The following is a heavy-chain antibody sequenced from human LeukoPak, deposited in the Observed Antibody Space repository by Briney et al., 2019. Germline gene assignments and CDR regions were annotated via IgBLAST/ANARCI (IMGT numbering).Heavy chain of an antibody. CDR1: GYTFTGYY. CDR2: INPNSGGT. V-gene: IGHV1-2*02. Sequence: ASVKVSCKASGYTFTGYYMHWVRQAPGQGLEWMGWINPNSGGTNYAQKFQGRVTMTRETSISTAYMGLSRLRSDDTAVYYCARDRNRYCSSTSCYRVDPWGQGTLVTVSS. J-gene: IGHJ5*02. D-gene: IGHD2-2*01. CDR3: ARDRNRYCSSTSCYRVDP.